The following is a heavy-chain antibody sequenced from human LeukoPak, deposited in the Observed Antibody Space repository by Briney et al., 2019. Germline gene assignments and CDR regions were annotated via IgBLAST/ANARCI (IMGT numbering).Heavy chain of an antibody. CDR3: ATKGNYGGNRHLGYYMDV. CDR2: IWYDGSNK. J-gene: IGHJ6*03. Sequence: GGSLRLSCAASGFTFSSYGMHWVRQAPGKGLEWVAVIWYDGSNKYYADSVKGRFTISRDNSKNTLYLQMNSLRAEDTAVYYCATKGNYGGNRHLGYYMDVWGKGTTVTVSS. V-gene: IGHV3-33*01. D-gene: IGHD4-23*01. CDR1: GFTFSSYG.